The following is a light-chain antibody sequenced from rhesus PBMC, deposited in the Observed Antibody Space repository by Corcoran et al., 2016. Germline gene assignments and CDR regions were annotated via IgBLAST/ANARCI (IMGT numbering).Light chain of an antibody. Sequence: DIQMTQSPSSLSASAGDRVTITCRASENVNSYVNWYQYKPWKAPKLLINKAYHLQGGVPSRFSGSGSGTDYTFTISSLQPGDVATYYCQHGYGTPFTFGPGTKLDIK. CDR3: QHGYGTPFT. CDR2: KAY. J-gene: IGKJ3*01. V-gene: IGKV1-74*01. CDR1: ENVNSY.